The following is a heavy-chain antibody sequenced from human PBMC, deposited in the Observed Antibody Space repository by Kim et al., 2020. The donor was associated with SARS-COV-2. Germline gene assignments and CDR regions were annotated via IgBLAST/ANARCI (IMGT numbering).Heavy chain of an antibody. D-gene: IGHD1-26*01. CDR3: ARGTQWEPNFDY. V-gene: IGHV3-7*01. J-gene: IGHJ4*02. Sequence: GGSLRLSCAASGFTFISYWMTWVRQAPGKGLEWVANIKQDGSEKYYVDSVKGRFTISRDNAKNSLYLQMNSLRAEDTAVYYCARGTQWEPNFDYWGQGTL. CDR2: IKQDGSEK. CDR1: GFTFISYW.